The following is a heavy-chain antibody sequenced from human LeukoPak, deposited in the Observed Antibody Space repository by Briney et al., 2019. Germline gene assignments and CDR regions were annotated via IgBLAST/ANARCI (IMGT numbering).Heavy chain of an antibody. CDR3: ARHRVVGWREDNYYGMDV. V-gene: IGHV5-51*01. D-gene: IGHD5-24*01. CDR1: GYSFTSYW. CDR2: IYPGDSDT. Sequence: GESLKISCKGSGYSFTSYWIGWVRQMPGKGLEWMGIIYPGDSDTRYSPSFQGQVTISADKSISTAYLQWSSLKASDTAMYYCARHRVVGWREDNYYGMDVWGQGATVTASS. J-gene: IGHJ6*02.